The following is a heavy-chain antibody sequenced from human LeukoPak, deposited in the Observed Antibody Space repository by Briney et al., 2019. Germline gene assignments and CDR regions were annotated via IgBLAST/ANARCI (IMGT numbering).Heavy chain of an antibody. D-gene: IGHD4-17*01. CDR3: ARDFTVYYYYGMDV. CDR2: IYYSGST. V-gene: IGHV4-59*12. Sequence: PSETLSLTCTVSGGSISSYYWSWIRQPPGKGLEWIGYIYYSGSTNYNPSLKSRVTISVDTSKNQFSLKLSSVTAADTAVYYCARDFTVYYYYGMDVWGQGTTVTVSS. J-gene: IGHJ6*02. CDR1: GGSISSYY.